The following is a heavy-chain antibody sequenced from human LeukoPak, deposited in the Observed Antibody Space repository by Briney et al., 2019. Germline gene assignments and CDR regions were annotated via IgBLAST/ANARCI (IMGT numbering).Heavy chain of an antibody. Sequence: GGSLRLSCAAFGFTFSSYSMNWVRQAPGKGLEWVSSISSSSSYIYYADSVKGRFTISRDNAKNSLYLQMNSLRAEDTAVYYCAKFIAAPFYFDYWSQGTLVTVSS. J-gene: IGHJ4*02. CDR1: GFTFSSYS. V-gene: IGHV3-21*01. CDR3: AKFIAAPFYFDY. D-gene: IGHD6-13*01. CDR2: ISSSSSYI.